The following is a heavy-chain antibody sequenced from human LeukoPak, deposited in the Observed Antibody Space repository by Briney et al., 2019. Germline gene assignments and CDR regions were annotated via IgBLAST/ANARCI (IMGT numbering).Heavy chain of an antibody. D-gene: IGHD6-19*01. CDR3: ARGFGSGWYEVDY. J-gene: IGHJ4*02. CDR2: IYYSGST. Sequence: SETLSLTCTVSGGSISSYYWSWIRQPPGKGLEWTGYIYYSGSTNYNPSLKSRVTISVDTSKNQFSLKLSSVTAADTAVYYCARGFGSGWYEVDYWGQGTLVTVSS. CDR1: GGSISSYY. V-gene: IGHV4-59*01.